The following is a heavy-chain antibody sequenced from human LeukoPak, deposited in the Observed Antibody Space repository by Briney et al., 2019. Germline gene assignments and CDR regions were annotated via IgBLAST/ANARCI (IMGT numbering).Heavy chain of an antibody. Sequence: ASVKVSCKASGYTFTGYYMNWVRQAPGQGLEWMGWINSDSGFTKYAQKFQGRVTMTRDTSITTVYMDLTRLTSDDTAVYYCARNFDMKGFDPWGQGTLVTVSS. D-gene: IGHD3-9*01. CDR1: GYTFTGYY. CDR2: INSDSGFT. CDR3: ARNFDMKGFDP. J-gene: IGHJ5*02. V-gene: IGHV1-2*02.